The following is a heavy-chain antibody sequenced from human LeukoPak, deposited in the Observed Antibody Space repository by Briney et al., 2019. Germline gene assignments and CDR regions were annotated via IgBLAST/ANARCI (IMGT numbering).Heavy chain of an antibody. D-gene: IGHD6-13*01. V-gene: IGHV1-18*01. CDR2: ISAYNGNT. CDR3: ARVGDSSRRTFHYFDY. J-gene: IGHJ4*02. CDR1: GYTFTSYG. Sequence: ASVKVSCKASGYTFTSYGISWLRQAPGQGLEWMGWISAYNGNTNYAQKLQGRVTMTTDTSTSTAYMELRSLRSDDTAVYYCARVGDSSRRTFHYFDYWGQGTLVTVSS.